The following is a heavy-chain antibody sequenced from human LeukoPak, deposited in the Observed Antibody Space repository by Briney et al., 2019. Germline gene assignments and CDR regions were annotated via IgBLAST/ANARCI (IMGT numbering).Heavy chain of an antibody. CDR1: GFTLNSYI. D-gene: IGHD3-22*01. Sequence: GGSPRLSCEASGFTLNSYIMHWVRQAPGKGLEWVALISFDGRDKQYADSVKGSFTISRDNSKNTLYLQMNSLRAEDTAVYYCARGPYYSDTSGYYYLRAFDYWGQGTLVTVS. V-gene: IGHV3-30*04. J-gene: IGHJ4*02. CDR2: ISFDGRDK. CDR3: ARGPYYSDTSGYYYLRAFDY.